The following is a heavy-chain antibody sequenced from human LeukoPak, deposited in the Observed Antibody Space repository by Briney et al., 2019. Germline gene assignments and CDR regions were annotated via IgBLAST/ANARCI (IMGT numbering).Heavy chain of an antibody. Sequence: SQTLSLTCTVSGVSISSGSYYWSWIRPPAGKGLEWIVRIYTSGSTNYNPSLKSRITISVDTSKNQFSLKLSSVTAADTAVYYCARDSGYSYVFDYWGQGTLVTVSS. D-gene: IGHD5-18*01. CDR2: IYTSGST. V-gene: IGHV4-61*02. CDR3: ARDSGYSYVFDY. J-gene: IGHJ4*02. CDR1: GVSISSGSYY.